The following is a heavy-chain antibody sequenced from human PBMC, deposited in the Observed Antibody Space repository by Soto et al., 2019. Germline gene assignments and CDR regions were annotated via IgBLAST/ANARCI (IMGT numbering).Heavy chain of an antibody. J-gene: IGHJ5*02. D-gene: IGHD2-15*01. CDR3: ARGDRFRCSGDRCFSDGLFLS. V-gene: IGHV3-48*02. CDR1: GFTFGIYS. CDR2: INGSSSTM. Sequence: EVQLVESGGGLVQRGGSLRLSCAASGFTFGIYSMNWVRQAPGKGLEWISYINGSSSTMYYEDSVKGRFIISRDNADNSLYLQMNSLRDADTAVYYCARGDRFRCSGDRCFSDGLFLSWGQGTLVTVSS.